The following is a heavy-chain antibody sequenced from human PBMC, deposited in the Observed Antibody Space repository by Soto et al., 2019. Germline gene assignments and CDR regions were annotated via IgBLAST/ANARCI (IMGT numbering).Heavy chain of an antibody. CDR1: GVSFRGYY. CDR2: INHSGST. V-gene: IGHV4-34*01. Sequence: SETLSLTCAVYGVSFRGYYWTWIRQPPGTGLEWIGEINHSGSTNYNPSLKSRVTISVDTSKNQFSLKLSSVTAADTAVYYCARGGYDILTGYYRYYYYGMDVWGQGTTVT. D-gene: IGHD3-9*01. CDR3: ARGGYDILTGYYRYYYYGMDV. J-gene: IGHJ6*02.